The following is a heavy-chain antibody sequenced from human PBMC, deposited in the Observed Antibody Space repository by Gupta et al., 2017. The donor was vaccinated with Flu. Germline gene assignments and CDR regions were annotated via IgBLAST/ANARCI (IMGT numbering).Heavy chain of an antibody. V-gene: IGHV4-38-2*01. CDR3: ARSYQARHYFDY. CDR2: VFHDGNT. Sequence: QVQLRESGPGLVKPSATLSLTCAVSGFPITSYSWGWIRPPPGKGLEWIGGVFHDGNTYYTPSLNGRVTMSIDTSKNQFSLKVTSVTAADTAVYYCARSYQARHYFDYWGQGTLVTVSS. CDR1: GFPITSYS. J-gene: IGHJ4*02.